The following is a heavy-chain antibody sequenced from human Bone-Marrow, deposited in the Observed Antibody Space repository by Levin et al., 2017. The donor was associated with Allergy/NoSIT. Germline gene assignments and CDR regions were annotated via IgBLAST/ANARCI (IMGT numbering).Heavy chain of an antibody. Sequence: GGSLRLSCAASGFTFQNCAMHWVRQAPGKGLEWVSSISWDSGTIGYADSLRGRITVSRDNSKNSLFVQMNSLRRADTALYYCVKDKGTGANGAFDVWGQGTMVTVSS. D-gene: IGHD1-14*01. V-gene: IGHV3-9*01. J-gene: IGHJ3*01. CDR3: VKDKGTGANGAFDV. CDR1: GFTFQNCA. CDR2: ISWDSGTI.